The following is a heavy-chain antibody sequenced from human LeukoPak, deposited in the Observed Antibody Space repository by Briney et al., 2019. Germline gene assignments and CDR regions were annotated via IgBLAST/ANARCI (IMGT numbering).Heavy chain of an antibody. CDR2: IYYSGST. V-gene: IGHV4-59*08. J-gene: IGHJ4*02. Sequence: SETLSLTCTVSGGSISSYYWSWIRQPPGKGLEWIGYIYYSGSTNYNPPLKSRVTISVDTSKNQFSLKLSSVTAADTAVYYCAAAAAGTEYWGQGTLVTVSS. CDR3: AAAAAGTEY. CDR1: GGSISSYY. D-gene: IGHD6-13*01.